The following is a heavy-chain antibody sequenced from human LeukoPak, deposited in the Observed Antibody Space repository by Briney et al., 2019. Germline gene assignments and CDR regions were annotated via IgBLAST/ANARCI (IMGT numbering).Heavy chain of an antibody. J-gene: IGHJ5*02. CDR1: GFTFSSYA. D-gene: IGHD4-17*01. Sequence: EGSLRLSCAASGFTFSSYAMHWVRQAPGKGLEWVAVISYDGSNKYYADSVKGRFTISRDNSKNTLYLQMNSLRAEDTAVYYCARTTERLRFDPWGQGTLVTVSS. CDR3: ARTTERLRFDP. CDR2: ISYDGSNK. V-gene: IGHV3-30-3*01.